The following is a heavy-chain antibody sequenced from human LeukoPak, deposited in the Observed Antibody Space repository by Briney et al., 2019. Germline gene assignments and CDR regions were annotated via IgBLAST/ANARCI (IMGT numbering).Heavy chain of an antibody. D-gene: IGHD4-17*01. Sequence: ASVKVSCRASGYTFTGYYMHWVRQAPGQGLEWTGWINPNSGGTNYAQKFQGRVTMTRDTSISTAYMELSRLRSDDTAVYYCARGGGGNGDYVSVEEYFDYWGQGTLVTVSS. CDR3: ARGGGGNGDYVSVEEYFDY. J-gene: IGHJ4*02. CDR2: INPNSGGT. CDR1: GYTFTGYY. V-gene: IGHV1-2*02.